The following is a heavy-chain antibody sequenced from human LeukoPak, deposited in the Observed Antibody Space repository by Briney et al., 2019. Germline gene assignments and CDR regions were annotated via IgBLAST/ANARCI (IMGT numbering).Heavy chain of an antibody. CDR3: ARESKKWGGGFDL. V-gene: IGHV3-30*03. CDR2: ISYDGSNK. J-gene: IGHJ2*01. Sequence: PGGSLRLSCAASGFTFSSYGMHWVRQAPGKGLEWVAVISYDGSNKYYADSVKGRFTISRDNSKNTLYLQMNSLRAEDTAVYYCARESKKWGGGFDLWGRGTLVTVSS. CDR1: GFTFSSYG. D-gene: IGHD3-10*01.